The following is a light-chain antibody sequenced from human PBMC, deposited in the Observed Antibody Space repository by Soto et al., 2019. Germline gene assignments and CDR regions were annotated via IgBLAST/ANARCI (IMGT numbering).Light chain of an antibody. V-gene: IGLV2-14*01. CDR2: DVS. Sequence: QSVLTQPASVSGSPGQSITISCTGTRSDVGGYNYVSWYQQHPGKAPKLMIYDVSNRPSGVSNRFSGSKSGNTASLTISGLQAEDEADYYCSSYTSSSTGVFGGGTKVTVL. CDR1: RSDVGGYNY. CDR3: SSYTSSSTGV. J-gene: IGLJ2*01.